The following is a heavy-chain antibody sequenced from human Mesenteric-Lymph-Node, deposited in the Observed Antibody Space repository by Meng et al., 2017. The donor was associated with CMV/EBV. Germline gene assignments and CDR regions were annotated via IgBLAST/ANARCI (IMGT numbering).Heavy chain of an antibody. V-gene: IGHV3-20*04. D-gene: IGHD3-10*01. CDR2: INWSGDST. J-gene: IGHJ4*02. CDR3: ANMWGGGY. CDR1: GFTFSSYG. Sequence: GESLKISCAASGFTFSSYGMHWVRQVPGQGLEWVSAINWSGDSTGHADSVKGRFTISRDNAKNSLYLQMSALGVEDTAVYYCANMWGGGYWGQGTLVTVSS.